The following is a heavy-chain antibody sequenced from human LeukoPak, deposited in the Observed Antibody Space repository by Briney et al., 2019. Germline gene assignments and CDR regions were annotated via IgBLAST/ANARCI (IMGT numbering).Heavy chain of an antibody. CDR1: GFTFSTYG. Sequence: PGGSLRLSCAASGFTFSTYGMHWVRQAPGKGLEWVALIRYDESNKYYADSVKGRFTISRDNSKNTLYLQMNSLRAEDTAVYYCAKSGAPYQLLMTSWFDPWGQGTLVTVSS. CDR2: IRYDESNK. J-gene: IGHJ5*02. V-gene: IGHV3-30*02. D-gene: IGHD2-2*01. CDR3: AKSGAPYQLLMTSWFDP.